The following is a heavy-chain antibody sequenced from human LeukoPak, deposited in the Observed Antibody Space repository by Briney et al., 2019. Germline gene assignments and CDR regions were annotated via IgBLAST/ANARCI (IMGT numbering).Heavy chain of an antibody. D-gene: IGHD6-25*01. V-gene: IGHV4-39*01. CDR2: INYSGTT. CDR1: GGSITSSSHY. CDR3: ARRPAGLNWFDP. J-gene: IGHJ5*02. Sequence: SETLSLTCTVSGGSITSSSHYWGWIRQPPGKGLDWIASINYSGTTYYNPSLKSRVTISVDTSKNQFSLNLRSVTAADTAVYYCARRPAGLNWFDPWGQGTLVTVSS.